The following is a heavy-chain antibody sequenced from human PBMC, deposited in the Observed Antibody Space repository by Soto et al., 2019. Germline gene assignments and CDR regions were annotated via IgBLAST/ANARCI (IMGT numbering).Heavy chain of an antibody. J-gene: IGHJ6*01. CDR2: ISFDGSNE. V-gene: IGHV3-30-3*01. CDR1: GFTFSDYA. D-gene: IGHD5-18*01. CDR3: ARDLRGGXYNYGPWISNMFYGMDV. Sequence: PGESLRLSCVASGFTFSDYAMHWVRQAPGKGLEWVAVISFDGSNEYYADSVKGRFSLSRDSSNNTLSLEMNNLREEDAAIYYCARDLRGGXYNYGPWISNMFYGMDVWGQGTTVTVSS.